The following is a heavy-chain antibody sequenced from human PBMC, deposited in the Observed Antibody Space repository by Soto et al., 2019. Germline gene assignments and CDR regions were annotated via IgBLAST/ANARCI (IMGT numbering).Heavy chain of an antibody. CDR2: IAGSVGST. CDR3: AKDRTIASRNFDD. CDR1: GFIFSDHG. V-gene: IGHV3-23*01. Sequence: ESGGGLVQPGGSLRLSCAASGFIFSDHGMSWVRQAPGKGPEWVSAIAGSVGSTYYADSVKGRFTISRDNSKNMLYLQMDSLRAEDTAVYYCAKDRTIASRNFDDWGQGVLVTVSS. J-gene: IGHJ4*02. D-gene: IGHD6-6*01.